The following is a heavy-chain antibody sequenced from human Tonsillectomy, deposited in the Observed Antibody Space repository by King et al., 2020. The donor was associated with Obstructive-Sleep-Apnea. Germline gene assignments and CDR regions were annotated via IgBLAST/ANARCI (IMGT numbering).Heavy chain of an antibody. J-gene: IGHJ6*02. CDR2: IRSKAFGGTT. D-gene: IGHD6-19*01. Sequence: VQLVESGGGLVQPGRSLRLSCTASGFIFGDCAMSWFRQAPGKGLEWVGFIRSKAFGGTTEYAASVEGRFTISRDDSKRIAYLEMNSLKTEDTAVYYCTRVKRAVAAILFVRYYGMDVWGQGTTVTVSS. CDR3: TRVKRAVAAILFVRYYGMDV. V-gene: IGHV3-49*03. CDR1: GFIFGDCA.